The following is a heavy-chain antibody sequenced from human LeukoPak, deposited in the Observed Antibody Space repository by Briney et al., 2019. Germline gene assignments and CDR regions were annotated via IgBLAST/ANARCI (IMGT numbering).Heavy chain of an antibody. Sequence: VGSLRLSSAPSVVTLSSDWTRAGSEVPRKGVWWVARINLVVGRITSTGSAKGRFTISRENAKNTLYLQMDRLRAEDTGVYYCARSNQAEDYWGQGTLVTVSS. D-gene: IGHD1-14*01. CDR1: VVTLSSDW. CDR3: ARSNQAEDY. J-gene: IGHJ4*02. CDR2: INLVVGRI. V-gene: IGHV3-74*01.